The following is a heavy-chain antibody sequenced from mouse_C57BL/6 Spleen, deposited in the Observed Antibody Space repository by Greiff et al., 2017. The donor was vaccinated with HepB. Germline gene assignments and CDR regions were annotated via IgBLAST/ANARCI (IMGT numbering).Heavy chain of an antibody. J-gene: IGHJ3*01. CDR1: GFTFSSYA. D-gene: IGHD2-4*01. V-gene: IGHV5-4*01. Sequence: EVMLVESGGGLVKPGGSLKLSCAASGFTFSSYAMSWVRQTPEKRLEWVATISDGGSYTYYPDNVKGRFTISRDNAKNNLYLQMSHLKSEDTAMYYCARDQGIYYDYDVRFAYWGQGTLVTVSA. CDR3: ARDQGIYYDYDVRFAY. CDR2: ISDGGSYT.